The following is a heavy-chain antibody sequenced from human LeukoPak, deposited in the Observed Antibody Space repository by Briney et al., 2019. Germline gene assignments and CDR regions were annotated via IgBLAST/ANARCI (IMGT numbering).Heavy chain of an antibody. D-gene: IGHD5-18*01. Sequence: SETLSLTCTVSGGSISSHYWSWIRQPPGKGLEWIGYLYDYGRTKHNPSLNSRLTLSADTSKNQFSLRLSSVTAADTAVYFCATIKRGNIFGYFDFWGQGILVAVSS. J-gene: IGHJ4*02. CDR2: LYDYGRT. CDR3: ATIKRGNIFGYFDF. V-gene: IGHV4-59*11. CDR1: GGSISSHY.